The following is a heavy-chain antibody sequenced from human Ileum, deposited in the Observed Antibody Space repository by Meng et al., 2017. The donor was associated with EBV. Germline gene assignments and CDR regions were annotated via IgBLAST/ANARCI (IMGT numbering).Heavy chain of an antibody. CDR1: GDSIPNHNW. V-gene: IGHV4-4*02. CDR3: LRGSGGSV. J-gene: IGHJ1*01. CDR2: IPHRGSS. Sequence: VQLRESGPALVKPSETLSRPCAVSGDSIPNHNWWAWVRQPPGKGLEWIGEIPHRGSSAYNPSLKSRVSMSIDKSKNQFSLKLTSVTAADTAVYHCLRGSGGSVWGQGTLVTVSS. D-gene: IGHD3-10*01.